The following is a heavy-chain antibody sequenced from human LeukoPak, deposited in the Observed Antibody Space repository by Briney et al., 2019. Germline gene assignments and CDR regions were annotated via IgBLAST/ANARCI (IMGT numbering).Heavy chain of an antibody. J-gene: IGHJ4*02. CDR3: STQGAHNFLY. Sequence: GGSLRLSCAASGFSFSGHWMHWARQLPGKGLVWVSRISPTGSTTSYADSVKGRFTVSRDNAKNSLFLQMNSLRVEDTAIYYCSTQGAHNFLYWGRGTPVTVSS. V-gene: IGHV3-74*01. CDR2: ISPTGSTT. CDR1: GFSFSGHW. D-gene: IGHD3-16*01.